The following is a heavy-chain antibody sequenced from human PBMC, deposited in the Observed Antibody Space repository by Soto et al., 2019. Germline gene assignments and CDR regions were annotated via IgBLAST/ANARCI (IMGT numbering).Heavy chain of an antibody. V-gene: IGHV2-70*11. Sequence: SGPTLVNPTQTLTLTCTFSGFSLSISGMSVSWIRQPPGKALEWLARIDWDDDKYYSTSLKTRLTISKDTSKNQVVLTMTNMDPVDTGTYYCARRHADHYGEALDVWGQGTTVTVSS. CDR2: IDWDDDK. CDR1: GFSLSISGMS. D-gene: IGHD4-17*01. CDR3: ARRHADHYGEALDV. J-gene: IGHJ6*02.